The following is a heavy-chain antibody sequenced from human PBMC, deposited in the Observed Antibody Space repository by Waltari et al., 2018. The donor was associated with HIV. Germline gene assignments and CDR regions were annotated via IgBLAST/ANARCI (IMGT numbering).Heavy chain of an antibody. V-gene: IGHV3-74*01. D-gene: IGHD3-3*01. CDR2: INIDGRTI. Sequence: EVQLVQSGGGLIKPGGSLRPYCAASGFSVTNYGMHWVRQSPGKGLVWVSRINIDGRTIDYADSVKGRFTISRDSAKNTLSLQMNSLREEDTAVYYCSRDTFGEYDFWGQGALVTVSS. J-gene: IGHJ4*02. CDR1: GFSVTNYG. CDR3: SRDTFGEYDF.